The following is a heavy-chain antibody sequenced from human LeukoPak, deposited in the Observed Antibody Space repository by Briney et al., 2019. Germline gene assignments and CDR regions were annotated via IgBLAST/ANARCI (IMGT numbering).Heavy chain of an antibody. J-gene: IGHJ5*02. D-gene: IGHD3-10*01. CDR1: GGSISSYY. CDR2: IYYSGST. Sequence: SETLSLTCTVSGGSISSYYWSWIRQPPGKGLEWNGYIYYSGSTNYNPSLKSRVTISVDTSKNQFSLKLSSVTAADTAVYYCARNDYGSGLNWFDPWGQGTLVTVSS. CDR3: ARNDYGSGLNWFDP. V-gene: IGHV4-59*08.